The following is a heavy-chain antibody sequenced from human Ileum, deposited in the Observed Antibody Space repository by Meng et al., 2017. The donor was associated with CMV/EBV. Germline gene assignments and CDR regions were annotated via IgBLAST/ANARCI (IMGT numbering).Heavy chain of an antibody. V-gene: IGHV4-4*07. CDR1: GDSISYYY. Sequence: QEDVQPSAASLLRPSETLSPACTVSGDSISYYYWSGLRQPAGKQLEWIGRISSSGNTNYTPSLKSRVIMSLATSNNQFFLKLTSVTAADTAHYYCARGESRGYYYFDYWGQGILVTVSS. CDR2: ISSSGNT. CDR3: ARGESRGYYYFDY. D-gene: IGHD3-22*01. J-gene: IGHJ4*02.